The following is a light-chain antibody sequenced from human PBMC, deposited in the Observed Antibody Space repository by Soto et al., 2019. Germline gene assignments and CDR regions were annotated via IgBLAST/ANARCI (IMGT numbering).Light chain of an antibody. V-gene: IGKV3-20*01. CDR3: QQYGSSPPYT. CDR2: GVS. J-gene: IGKJ2*01. CDR1: QSVSSSY. Sequence: EIVLTQSPGTLSLSPGERATLSCRASQSVSSSYLAWYQQKPGQAPRLLMYGVSSRATGIPDRFSGSGSGTDFTLTIRRLEPEDFAVYYCQQYGSSPPYTFGQGTKREIK.